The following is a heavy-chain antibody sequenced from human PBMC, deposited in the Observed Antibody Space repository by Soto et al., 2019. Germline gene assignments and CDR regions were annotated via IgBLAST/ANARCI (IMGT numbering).Heavy chain of an antibody. CDR1: GRIFSSFP. J-gene: IGHJ1*01. CDR2: VISASGSV. Sequence: QVQVVQSGAEVKKPGSSVKISCKASGRIFSSFPTSWVRQVPGQGLEWMGGVISASGSVTYAPKFQGRVTITAVNSAGIGYMELTSLTSEDTTIYYCARVGSRDACDYVLDHWGPGTMVPVSS. CDR3: ARVGSRDACDYVLDH. V-gene: IGHV1-69*06. D-gene: IGHD3-10*02.